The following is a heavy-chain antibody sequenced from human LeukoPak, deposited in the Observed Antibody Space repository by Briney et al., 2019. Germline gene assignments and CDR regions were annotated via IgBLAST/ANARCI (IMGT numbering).Heavy chain of an antibody. CDR1: GFTFSSYA. CDR2: ISSSSSYI. CDR3: ARYYEMATIYYYYYYMDV. J-gene: IGHJ6*03. D-gene: IGHD5-24*01. V-gene: IGHV3-21*01. Sequence: PGGSLRLSCAASGFTFSSYAMNWVRQAPGKGLEWVSSISSSSSYIYYADSVKGRFTISRDNAKNSLYLQMNSLRAEDTAVYYCARYYEMATIYYYYYYMDVWGKGTTVTVSS.